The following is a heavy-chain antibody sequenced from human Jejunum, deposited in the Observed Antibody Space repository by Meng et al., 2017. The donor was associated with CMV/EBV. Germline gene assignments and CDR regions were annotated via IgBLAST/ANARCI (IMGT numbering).Heavy chain of an antibody. Sequence: SGFTLSAHYMTCFLQAPGKGLGWVARSRVKVNSYPTEHAASVKGRFTISRDDLENSLYLQMNSLKTEDTAVYYCARDSMKGGGFDYWGQGTLVTVSS. J-gene: IGHJ4*02. D-gene: IGHD3-10*01. CDR3: ARDSMKGGGFDY. CDR2: SRVKVNSYPT. CDR1: GFTLSAHY. V-gene: IGHV3-72*01.